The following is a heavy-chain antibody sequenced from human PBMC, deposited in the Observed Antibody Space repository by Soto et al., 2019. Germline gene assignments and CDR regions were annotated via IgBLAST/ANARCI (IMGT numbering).Heavy chain of an antibody. V-gene: IGHV1-8*02. D-gene: IGHD5-18*01. CDR1: GYTFTSYD. J-gene: IGHJ6*02. Sequence: QVQLVQSGADVKKPGASVKVSCKASGYTFTSYDINWERQATGQGIEWMGWLNPNCGNTGSAQKFQGRVTMTRNTSISTAYMGLSSLRSEDTAVYYCASIYSYGYWEDDYDGMCGWGEGTKDAVSS. CDR2: LNPNCGNT. CDR3: ASIYSYGYWEDDYDGMCG.